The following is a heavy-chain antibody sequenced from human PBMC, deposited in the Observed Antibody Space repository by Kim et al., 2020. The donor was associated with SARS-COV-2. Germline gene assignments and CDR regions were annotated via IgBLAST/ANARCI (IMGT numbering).Heavy chain of an antibody. D-gene: IGHD1-7*01. Sequence: GGSLRLSCAASGFTFSSYSMKWVRQAPGKGLEWVSSISSSSSYIYYSDSVRGRLTISRDNAKNSLFLQMNSLRAEYTSVYYCARDGYNLNFGAFDIWGQGTMVTVSS. V-gene: IGHV3-21*01. CDR2: ISSSSSYI. CDR3: ARDGYNLNFGAFDI. CDR1: GFTFSSYS. J-gene: IGHJ3*02.